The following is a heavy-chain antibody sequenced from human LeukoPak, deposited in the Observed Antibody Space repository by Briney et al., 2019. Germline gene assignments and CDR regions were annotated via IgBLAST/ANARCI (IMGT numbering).Heavy chain of an antibody. Sequence: GGSLRVYCAASGFTFDGYAVHWVRQAPGKGLEWVSAISGSGGSTYYADSVKGRFTISRDNSKNTLYLQMNSLRAEDTAVYYFARDVFSWGQGTLVTVSS. D-gene: IGHD5/OR15-5a*01. CDR1: GFTFDGYA. J-gene: IGHJ4*02. CDR2: ISGSGGST. V-gene: IGHV3-23*01. CDR3: ARDVFS.